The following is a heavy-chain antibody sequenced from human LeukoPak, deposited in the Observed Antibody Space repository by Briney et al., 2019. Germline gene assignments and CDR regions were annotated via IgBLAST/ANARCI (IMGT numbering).Heavy chain of an antibody. CDR1: GGTFSSYA. Sequence: SVKVSCKASGGTFSSYAISWVRQAPGQGLEWMGGIIPIFGTANYAQKFQGRVTITADESTSTAYMELSSLRSEDTAVYYCATDTYYYDSSGYSPLDYWGQGTLVTVSS. V-gene: IGHV1-69*13. J-gene: IGHJ4*02. D-gene: IGHD3-22*01. CDR3: ATDTYYYDSSGYSPLDY. CDR2: IIPIFGTA.